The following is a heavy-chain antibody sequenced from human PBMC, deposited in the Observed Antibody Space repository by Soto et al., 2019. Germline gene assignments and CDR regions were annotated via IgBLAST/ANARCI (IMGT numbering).Heavy chain of an antibody. J-gene: IGHJ3*02. CDR3: ARDPLTRYCSGPSCYLGYAFDI. D-gene: IGHD2-2*01. CDR1: GYTFTSFG. CDR2: ISAYNGNT. V-gene: IGHV1-18*01. Sequence: ASVKVSCKASGYTFTSFGISWVRQAPRQGLEWMGWISAYNGNTKYAQKFQGRVTITTDASTSTAFMELRSLRSDDTAVYYCARDPLTRYCSGPSCYLGYAFDIWGQGTMVTVSS.